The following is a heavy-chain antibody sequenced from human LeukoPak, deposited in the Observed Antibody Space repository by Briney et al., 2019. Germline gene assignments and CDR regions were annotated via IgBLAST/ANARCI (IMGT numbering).Heavy chain of an antibody. J-gene: IGHJ1*01. CDR1: GYSLTSYW. V-gene: IGHV5-10-1*01. CDR2: IDPSDSYT. CDR3: ATSVGAEYFQH. Sequence: GESLRISCKGSGYSLTSYWISWVRQMPGKGLEWMGRIDPSDSYTNYSPSFRGHVTISADKSITTAYLQWRSLKASDTAMFYCATSVGAEYFQHWGQGTQVTVSS.